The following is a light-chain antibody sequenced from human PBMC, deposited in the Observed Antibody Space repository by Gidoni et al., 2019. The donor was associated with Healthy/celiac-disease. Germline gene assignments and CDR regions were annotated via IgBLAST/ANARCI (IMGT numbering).Light chain of an antibody. CDR3: NFRDSSGNHVV. CDR2: GKN. V-gene: IGLV3-19*01. J-gene: IGLJ2*01. CDR1: SLRSYY. Sequence: SSELTHDPAVSVALGQTVRITCQGDSLRSYYASWYQQKPGQAPVLVIYGKNNRPSGIPDRFSGSSSGNTASLTITGAQAEDEADYYCNFRDSSGNHVVFGGGTKLTVL.